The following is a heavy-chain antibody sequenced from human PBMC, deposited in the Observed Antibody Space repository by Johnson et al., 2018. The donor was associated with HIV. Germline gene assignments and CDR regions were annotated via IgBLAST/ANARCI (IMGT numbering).Heavy chain of an antibody. J-gene: IGHJ3*02. V-gene: IGHV3-30*02. D-gene: IGHD5-18*01. CDR3: ARLPSGYSRDDLDI. CDR1: GFTFSSYG. Sequence: QVQLVESGGGVVQPGGSLRLSCVASGFTFSSYGMHWVRQAPGKGLEWVAFIRYDGSNKHYADSVKGRFTISRDNSKNTVYLQITSLRPEDTAVYYCARLPSGYSRDDLDIWGQWTMVTVSS. CDR2: IRYDGSNK.